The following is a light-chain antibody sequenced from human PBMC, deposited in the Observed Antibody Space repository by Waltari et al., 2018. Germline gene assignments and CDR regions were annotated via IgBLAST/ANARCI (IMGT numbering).Light chain of an antibody. CDR1: QSVSTK. CDR2: DAS. V-gene: IGKV3D-15*01. CDR3: QQYHNWPPWT. Sequence: EIVMTQSPATLSVSPGEGVTLSCRASQSVSTKLAWYQLKPGQAPRLLIYDASSRATGIPARFSGSGSGTEFTLTISSLQSEGFALYYCQQYHNWPPWTFGQGTKVEIK. J-gene: IGKJ1*01.